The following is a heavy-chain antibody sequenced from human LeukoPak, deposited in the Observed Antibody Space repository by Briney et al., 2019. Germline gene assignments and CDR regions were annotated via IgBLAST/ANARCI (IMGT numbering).Heavy chain of an antibody. V-gene: IGHV1-69*13. D-gene: IGHD4-17*01. Sequence: ASVKVSCKASGYTFTSYDISWVRQAPGQGLEWMGGIIPIFGTANYAQKSQGRVTITADESTSTAYMELSSLRSEDTAVYYCARDYGDYGYGMDVWGQGTTVTVSS. J-gene: IGHJ6*02. CDR1: GYTFTSYD. CDR2: IIPIFGTA. CDR3: ARDYGDYGYGMDV.